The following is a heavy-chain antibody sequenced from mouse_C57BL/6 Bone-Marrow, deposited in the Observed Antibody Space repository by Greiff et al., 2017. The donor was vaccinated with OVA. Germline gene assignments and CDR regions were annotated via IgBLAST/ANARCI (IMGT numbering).Heavy chain of an antibody. CDR3: ARSGDGYYVYYAMDY. CDR1: GYTFTDHT. Sequence: VQLQQSDAELVKPGASVKISCKVSGYTFTDHTIHWMKQRPEQGLEWIGDIYPRDGSTKYNEKFKGKATLTADKSSSTAYMQLNSLTSEDSAVYFCARSGDGYYVYYAMDYWGQGTSVTVSS. D-gene: IGHD2-3*01. CDR2: IYPRDGST. J-gene: IGHJ4*01. V-gene: IGHV1-78*01.